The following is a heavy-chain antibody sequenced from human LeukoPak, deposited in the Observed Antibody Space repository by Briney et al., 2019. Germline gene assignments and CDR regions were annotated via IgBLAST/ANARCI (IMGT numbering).Heavy chain of an antibody. CDR2: ISSSSSYI. CDR3: ARDAYSSSWPSYYYYGMDV. D-gene: IGHD6-13*01. Sequence: PGGSLRLSCAASGFTFSSYSMNWVRQAPGKGLEWVSSISSSSSYIYYADSVKGRFTISRDNARNSLYLQMNSLRAEDTAVYYCARDAYSSSWPSYYYYGMDVWGQGTTVTVSS. CDR1: GFTFSSYS. J-gene: IGHJ6*02. V-gene: IGHV3-21*04.